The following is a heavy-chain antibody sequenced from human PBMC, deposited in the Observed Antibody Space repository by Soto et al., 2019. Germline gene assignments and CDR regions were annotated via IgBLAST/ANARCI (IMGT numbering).Heavy chain of an antibody. CDR3: ASFEAASSYSDFDY. V-gene: IGHV1-18*01. D-gene: IGHD3-22*01. Sequence: ASVKVSCKASGYTFTSYGISWVRQAPGQGLEWMGWISAYNGNTNYAQKLQGRVTMTTDTSTSTAYMELRSLRSDDTAVYYCASFEAASSYSDFDYWGQGTLVTVSS. J-gene: IGHJ4*02. CDR2: ISAYNGNT. CDR1: GYTFTSYG.